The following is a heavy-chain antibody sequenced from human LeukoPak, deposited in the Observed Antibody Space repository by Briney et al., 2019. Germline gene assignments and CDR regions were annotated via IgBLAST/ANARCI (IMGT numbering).Heavy chain of an antibody. V-gene: IGHV3-33*01. CDR2: IWSEGSHK. CDR1: GFTFSSYG. D-gene: IGHD6-13*01. J-gene: IGHJ3*02. Sequence: GGSLRLSCAASGFTFSSYGMHWIRQAPGKGLEWVAVIWSEGSHKYYADSMKGRFTISRDNSKNMLYLQMNSLRVEDTAVYYCASAAGAFDMWGQGTLVTVSS. CDR3: ASAAGAFDM.